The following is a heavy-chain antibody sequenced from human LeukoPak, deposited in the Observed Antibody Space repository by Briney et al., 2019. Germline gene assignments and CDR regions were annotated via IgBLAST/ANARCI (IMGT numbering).Heavy chain of an antibody. J-gene: IGHJ4*02. CDR1: GGSISSSSYY. V-gene: IGHV4-39*07. CDR3: ARGCYYYGSGSTCPRVDY. D-gene: IGHD3-10*01. CDR2: INHSGST. Sequence: SETLSLTCTVSGGSISSSSYYWGWIRQPPGKGLEWIGEINHSGSTNYNPSRKSRVTISVDTSKNQFSLKLSSVTAADTAVYYCARGCYYYGSGSTCPRVDYWGQGTLVTVSS.